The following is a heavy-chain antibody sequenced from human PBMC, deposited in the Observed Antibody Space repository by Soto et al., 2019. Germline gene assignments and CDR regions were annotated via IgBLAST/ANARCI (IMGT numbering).Heavy chain of an antibody. J-gene: IGHJ5*02. CDR2: IYYSGST. CDR3: ARGLDSSSWYSWFDP. D-gene: IGHD6-13*01. CDR1: GGSISSYY. Sequence: SETLSLTCTVSGGSISSYYWSWIRQPPGKGLEWIGYIYYSGSTNYNPSLKSRVTISVDTSKNQFSLKLSSVTAADTAVYYCARGLDSSSWYSWFDPWGQGTLVTVSS. V-gene: IGHV4-59*01.